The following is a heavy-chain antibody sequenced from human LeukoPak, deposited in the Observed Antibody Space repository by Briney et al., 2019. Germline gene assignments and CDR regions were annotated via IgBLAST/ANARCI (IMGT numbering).Heavy chain of an antibody. CDR3: ARDGTGSNSGWYIH. V-gene: IGHV3-33*01. D-gene: IGHD6-19*01. CDR1: GFTFSSHG. CDR2: IWYDGSNK. Sequence: GGPLRLSCAASGFTFSSHGMHWVRQAPGKGLEWVAVIWYDGSNKYYADSVKGRFTISRDNSKNTLYLQMNSLRAEDTAVYYCARDGTGSNSGWYIHWGQGTLVTVSS. J-gene: IGHJ4*02.